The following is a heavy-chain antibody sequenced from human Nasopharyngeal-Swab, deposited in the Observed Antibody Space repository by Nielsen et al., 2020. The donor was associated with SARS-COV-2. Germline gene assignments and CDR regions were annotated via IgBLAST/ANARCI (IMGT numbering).Heavy chain of an antibody. V-gene: IGHV4-34*01. CDR1: GGSFSGYY. CDR2: INHSGST. D-gene: IGHD2-2*01. Sequence: ETLSLTCAVYGGSFSGYYWSWIRQPPGKGLEWIGEINHSGSTNYNPSLKSRVTISVDTSKNQFSLKLSSVTAADTAVYYCARGSPPGVVPAALGVIFYYYYYMDVWGKGTTVTVSS. J-gene: IGHJ6*03. CDR3: ARGSPPGVVPAALGVIFYYYYYMDV.